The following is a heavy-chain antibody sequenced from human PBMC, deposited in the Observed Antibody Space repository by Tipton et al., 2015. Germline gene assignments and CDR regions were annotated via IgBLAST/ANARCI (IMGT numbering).Heavy chain of an antibody. CDR2: IQYSGST. Sequence: TLSLTCSVSSDSISKYYWSWIRQPPGKELEWIGYIQYSGSTNYNPSLKSRDTISVDTSKTQFSLKMSSVTASDTAVYYCARARGRHGGLFDSWGQGILVPVSS. CDR3: ARARGRHGGLFDS. D-gene: IGHD4-23*01. J-gene: IGHJ4*02. CDR1: SDSISKYY. V-gene: IGHV4-59*01.